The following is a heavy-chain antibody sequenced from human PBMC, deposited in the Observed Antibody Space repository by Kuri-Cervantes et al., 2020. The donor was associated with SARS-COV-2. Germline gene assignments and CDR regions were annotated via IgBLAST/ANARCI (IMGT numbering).Heavy chain of an antibody. Sequence: ESLKISCAASGFTFSSEWMTWVRKAPGKGLEWVASMKRDGSEKYYVDAVKGRFTISRDNAQDSLALQMNSLRPDDTAVYYCAGGYSSGWPDHWGKGTLVPVAS. J-gene: IGHJ5*02. CDR1: GFTFSSEW. CDR2: MKRDGSEK. D-gene: IGHD6-25*01. CDR3: AGGYSSGWPDH. V-gene: IGHV3-7*01.